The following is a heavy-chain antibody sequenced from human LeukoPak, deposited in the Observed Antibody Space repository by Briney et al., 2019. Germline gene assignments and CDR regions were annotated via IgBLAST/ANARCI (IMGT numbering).Heavy chain of an antibody. Sequence: GASVKVSCKASGYTLTGYYMHWVRQAPGQGLEWMGWINPNSGGTNYAQKFQGRVTMTRDTSISTAYMELRSLRSDDTAVYYCARDVGYVLGWYYYYYMDVWGKGTTVTVSS. CDR1: GYTLTGYY. V-gene: IGHV1-2*02. CDR3: ARDVGYVLGWYYYYYMDV. D-gene: IGHD5-12*01. CDR2: INPNSGGT. J-gene: IGHJ6*03.